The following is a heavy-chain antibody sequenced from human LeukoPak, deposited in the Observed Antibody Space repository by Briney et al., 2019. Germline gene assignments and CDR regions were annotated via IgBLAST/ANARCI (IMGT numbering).Heavy chain of an antibody. Sequence: GGSLRLSCAASGFIFDDYAMSWVRHAPGKGLEWVAGINWSGTVTTYADSVKGRFTISRDNAKNELYLQMNSLRAEDTAIYYCARVMMGATVTTFHYYCMDVWGVGTTVTVSS. D-gene: IGHD4-11*01. CDR2: INWSGTVT. CDR1: GFIFDDYA. J-gene: IGHJ6*03. V-gene: IGHV3-20*04. CDR3: ARVMMGATVTTFHYYCMDV.